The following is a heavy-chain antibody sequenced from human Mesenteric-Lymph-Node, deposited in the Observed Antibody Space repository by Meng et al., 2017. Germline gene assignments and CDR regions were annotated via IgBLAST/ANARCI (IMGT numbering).Heavy chain of an antibody. V-gene: IGHV4-4*02. CDR1: GGSISSSNW. CDR3: ARDSPGGYGYFDS. D-gene: IGHD5-12*01. Sequence: QVQESGPGLVKPSGTLSLPCAVSGGSISSSNWWSWVRQPPGKGLEWIGEIYHSGSTNYNPSLKSRVTISVDKSKNQFSLKLSSVTAADAAVYYCARDSPGGYGYFDSWGQGTLVTVSS. J-gene: IGHJ4*02. CDR2: IYHSGST.